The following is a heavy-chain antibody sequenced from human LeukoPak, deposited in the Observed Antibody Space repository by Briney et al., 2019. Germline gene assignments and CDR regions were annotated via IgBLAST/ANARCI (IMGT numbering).Heavy chain of an antibody. Sequence: GGSLRLSCAASGFTFSSYSMNWVRQAPGKGLEWVSYISSSSTIYYADSVKGRFTISRDNSKNTLYLQMNSLRAEDTAVYYCALGISSWGQGTLVTVSS. V-gene: IGHV3-48*01. D-gene: IGHD1-14*01. CDR2: ISSSSTI. J-gene: IGHJ5*02. CDR1: GFTFSSYS. CDR3: ALGISS.